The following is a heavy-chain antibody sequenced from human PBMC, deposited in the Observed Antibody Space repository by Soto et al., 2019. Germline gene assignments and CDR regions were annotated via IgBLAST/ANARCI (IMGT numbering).Heavy chain of an antibody. V-gene: IGHV5-51*01. CDR3: ARTRSFTLGFYYDGMDV. Sequence: GESLKISCQGSGYIFASYWIGWFLQMPVKDLEWMGIIYPGDSDTRYSPSFQGQVTISADKSLRTAYLQWTSLKASDTALYYCARTRSFTLGFYYDGMDVWGQGTTVTVSS. CDR2: IYPGDSDT. J-gene: IGHJ6*02. CDR1: GYIFASYW. D-gene: IGHD6-6*01.